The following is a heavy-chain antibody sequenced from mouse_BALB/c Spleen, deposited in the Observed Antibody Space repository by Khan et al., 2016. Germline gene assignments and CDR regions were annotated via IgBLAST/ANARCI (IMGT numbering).Heavy chain of an antibody. V-gene: IGHV2-5*01. D-gene: IGHD3-3*01. CDR2: IWRGGGT. J-gene: IGHJ3*01. CDR1: GFSLTNYG. CDR3: AKAGLAY. Sequence: QVQLKQSGPGLVQPSQSLSITCTVSGFSLTNYGVHWVRQSPVKGLEWLGVIWRGGGTDYNTVFMSRLNITKDNSKSQVFFKMNSLQLDDSAIYYCAKAGLAYWGQGTLVTVSA.